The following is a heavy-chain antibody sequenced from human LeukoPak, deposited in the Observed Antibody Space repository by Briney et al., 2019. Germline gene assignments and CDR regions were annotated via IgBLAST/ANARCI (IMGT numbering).Heavy chain of an antibody. Sequence: GGSLRLSCAASGFTFSNYEMNWVRQAPGKGLEWVSYISSSGSTIFYADSVKGRFTISRDNAKNSLYVKMNSLRAEDTAVYYCARGRSSGWRSLYYFDCWGQGTLVTVSS. CDR1: GFTFSNYE. V-gene: IGHV3-48*03. D-gene: IGHD6-19*01. J-gene: IGHJ4*02. CDR2: ISSSGSTI. CDR3: ARGRSSGWRSLYYFDC.